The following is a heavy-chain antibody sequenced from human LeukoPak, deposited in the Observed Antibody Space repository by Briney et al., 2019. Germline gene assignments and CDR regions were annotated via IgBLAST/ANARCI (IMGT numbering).Heavy chain of an antibody. CDR2: ISSSGSTI. V-gene: IGHV3-48*03. CDR1: GFTFSSYE. Sequence: GGSLRLSCAASGFTFSSYEMNWVRQAPGKGLEWVSYISSSGSTIYYADSVKGRFTISRDNAKNSLYLQMNSLRAEDTAVYYCSSPGAYSYADYFFDYWGQGTLVTVSS. J-gene: IGHJ4*02. CDR3: SSPGAYSYADYFFDY. D-gene: IGHD5-18*01.